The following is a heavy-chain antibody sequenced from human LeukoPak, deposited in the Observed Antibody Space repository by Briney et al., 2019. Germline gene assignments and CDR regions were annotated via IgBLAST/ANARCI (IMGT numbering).Heavy chain of an antibody. J-gene: IGHJ4*02. CDR3: ARHVGHYDFWSGYTFDY. D-gene: IGHD3-3*01. Sequence: SETLSLTCTVSGGSISSYYWSWIRQPPGKGLEWIGYIYYSGSTNYNPSLKSRVTISVDTSKNQFSLKLSSVTAVDTAVYYCARHVGHYDFWSGYTFDYWGQGTLVTVSS. CDR2: IYYSGST. CDR1: GGSISSYY. V-gene: IGHV4-59*08.